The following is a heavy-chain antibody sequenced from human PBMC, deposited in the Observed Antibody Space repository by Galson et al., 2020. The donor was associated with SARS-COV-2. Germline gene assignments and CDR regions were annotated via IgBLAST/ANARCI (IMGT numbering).Heavy chain of an antibody. Sequence: SETLSPTCTVPGGSISSYYWSWTRQPPGKGREWIGYIYYRGSTIHNPSLKSRVTISVDTSKSQFSLKLSSVNAADTAIYYCASTKHGECGRVGCNNDNSGCDYWGQGTLVSVSS. CDR2: IYYRGST. J-gene: IGHJ4*02. CDR3: ASTKHGECGRVGCNNDNSGCDY. V-gene: IGHV4-59*01. D-gene: IGHD6-19*01. CDR1: GGSISSYY.